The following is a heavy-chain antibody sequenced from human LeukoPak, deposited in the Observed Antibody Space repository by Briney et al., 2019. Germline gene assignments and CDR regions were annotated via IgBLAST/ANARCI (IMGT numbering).Heavy chain of an antibody. Sequence: SETLSLTCTVSGGSISSYYWSWIRQPPGKGLEWIGYIYYSGSTNYNPSLKSRVTISVDTSKNQFSLKLSSVTAADTAVYYCAGVGPNCSSTSCYSAFDYWGQGTLVTVSS. D-gene: IGHD2-2*01. J-gene: IGHJ4*02. CDR3: AGVGPNCSSTSCYSAFDY. CDR2: IYYSGST. V-gene: IGHV4-59*01. CDR1: GGSISSYY.